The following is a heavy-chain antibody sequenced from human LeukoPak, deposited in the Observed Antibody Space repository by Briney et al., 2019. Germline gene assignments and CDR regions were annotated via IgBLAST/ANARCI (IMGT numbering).Heavy chain of an antibody. CDR3: ARLRSLGSSGYYYMDV. D-gene: IGHD6-6*01. J-gene: IGHJ6*03. Sequence: SETLSLTCAVSGYSISSGYYWGCSRQPPGKGLEWFGSIYHSGSTYYNPSLKSRVTISVDTSKNQFSLKLSSVTAADTAVYYCARLRSLGSSGYYYMDVWGKGTTVTVSS. CDR2: IYHSGST. CDR1: GYSISSGYY. V-gene: IGHV4-38-2*01.